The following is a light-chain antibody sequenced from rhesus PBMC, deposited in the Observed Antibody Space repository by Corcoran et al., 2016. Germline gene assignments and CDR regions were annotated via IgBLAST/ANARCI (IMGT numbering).Light chain of an antibody. Sequence: DIQMTQSPSSLSASVGDTVTITCRASQGISNNLAWYQQKPGKVPKLLIYYASTLQSGVPSRFSGSGSGTDFPLTISSLQPEDFATYYCQHGYGTPWTFGQGTKVEIK. CDR3: QHGYGTPWT. V-gene: IGKV1S15*01. J-gene: IGKJ1*01. CDR2: YAS. CDR1: QGISNN.